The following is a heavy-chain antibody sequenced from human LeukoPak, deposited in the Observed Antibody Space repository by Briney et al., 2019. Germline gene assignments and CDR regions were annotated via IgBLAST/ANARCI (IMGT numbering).Heavy chain of an antibody. CDR2: INHSGST. CDR3: ARTREEMAPFDAFDI. CDR1: GGSFSGYY. Sequence: SETLSLTCAVYGGSFSGYYWSWIRQPPGKGLEWIGEINHSGSTNYNPSLKSRVTISVDTSKNQFSLKLSSVTAADTAVYYCARTREEMAPFDAFDIWGQGTMVTVSS. J-gene: IGHJ3*02. D-gene: IGHD5-24*01. V-gene: IGHV4-34*01.